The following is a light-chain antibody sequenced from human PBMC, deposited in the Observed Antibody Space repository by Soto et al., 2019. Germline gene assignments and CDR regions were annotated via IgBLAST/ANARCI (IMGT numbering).Light chain of an antibody. CDR2: LNSDGSH. CDR3: QTWGTGIRV. CDR1: SGHTRYG. J-gene: IGLJ1*01. V-gene: IGLV4-69*01. Sequence: QSVLTQSPSASASLGASVKLTCTLSSGHTRYGIAWHQQQPEKGPRYLMKLNSDGSHTKGDGIPDRFSGSSSGAEHYLTISSLQSEDEADYYCQTWGTGIRVFGTGTKVTVL.